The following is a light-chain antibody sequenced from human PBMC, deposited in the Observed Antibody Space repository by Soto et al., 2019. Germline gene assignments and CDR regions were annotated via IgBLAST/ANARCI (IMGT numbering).Light chain of an antibody. CDR1: QNIRGNE. J-gene: IGKJ1*01. CDR3: QDYGTSHPWT. CDR2: GGS. Sequence: EVVLTQSPGALSLSPGEGVTLSCRASQNIRGNELAWYRQKRGQAPRLLMYGGSTRADGIPDRFSGRGTGTNFTLTISRLEPEDSAVYYCQDYGTSHPWTCGQGTKLEIK. V-gene: IGKV3-20*01.